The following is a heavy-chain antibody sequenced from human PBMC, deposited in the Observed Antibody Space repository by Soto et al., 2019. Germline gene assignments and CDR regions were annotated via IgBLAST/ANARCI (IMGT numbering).Heavy chain of an antibody. CDR3: ASMASAGTLNWFDP. V-gene: IGHV1-8*02. CDR2: MNPGSGET. J-gene: IGHJ5*02. D-gene: IGHD6-13*01. Sequence: ASVKVSFKASGYTFINFDISWVRQAAGQGLEWLGWMNPGSGETGYASKFQGRVAMTRDASTGTSHLELSSLTSDDTAVYYCASMASAGTLNWFDPWGQGTLVTVSS. CDR1: GYTFINFD.